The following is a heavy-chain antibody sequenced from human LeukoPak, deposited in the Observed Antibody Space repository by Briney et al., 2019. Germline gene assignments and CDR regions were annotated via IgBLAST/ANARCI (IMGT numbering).Heavy chain of an antibody. CDR1: GFTFSDYY. CDR2: ISSSGSTI. V-gene: IGHV3-11*01. J-gene: IGHJ4*02. D-gene: IGHD3-10*01. Sequence: GGSLRVSCAASGFTFSDYYMSWIRQAPGKGLEWVSYISSSGSTIYYADSVKGRFTISRDNAKNSLYLQMNSLRAEDTAVYYCARDARPKLLWFGKTPVGDYWGQGTLVTVSS. CDR3: ARDARPKLLWFGKTPVGDY.